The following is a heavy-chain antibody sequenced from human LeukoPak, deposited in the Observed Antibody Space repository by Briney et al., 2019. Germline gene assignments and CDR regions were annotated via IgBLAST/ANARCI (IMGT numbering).Heavy chain of an antibody. CDR1: GYTFTSYY. J-gene: IGHJ6*02. CDR2: INPSGGST. Sequence: ASVTVSCKASGYTFTSYYMHWVRQAPGQGLEWMGIINPSGGSTSCAQKFQGRVTMTRDTSTSTVYMELSSLRSEDTAVYYCARTLPAAGRSYYYGMDVWGQGTTVTVSS. CDR3: ARTLPAAGRSYYYGMDV. D-gene: IGHD2-2*01. V-gene: IGHV1-46*01.